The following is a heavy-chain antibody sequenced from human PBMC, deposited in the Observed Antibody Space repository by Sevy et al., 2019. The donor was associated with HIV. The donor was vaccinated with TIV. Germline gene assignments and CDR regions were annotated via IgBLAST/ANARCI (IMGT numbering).Heavy chain of an antibody. CDR2: ISGFVGTT. D-gene: IGHD3-10*01. J-gene: IGHJ6*02. Sequence: GGSLRLSCAASGFTFSSYAMSWVRQAPGKGLEWVSGISGFVGTTYYADSVRGRFSISRDNSKNTLYLLLNSLRAEDTAVYFCARSMVRGVIITTYYYYGMDVWGHGTTVTVSS. V-gene: IGHV3-23*01. CDR3: ARSMVRGVIITTYYYYGMDV. CDR1: GFTFSSYA.